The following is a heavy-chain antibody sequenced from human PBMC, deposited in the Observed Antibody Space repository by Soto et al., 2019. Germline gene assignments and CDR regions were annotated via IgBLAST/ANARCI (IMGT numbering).Heavy chain of an antibody. CDR3: ARAYYYDSSGYYPY. CDR2: ISYDGSDK. Sequence: GGSLRLSCAASGFTFSSYGMHWVRQAPGKGLEWVADISYDGSDKYYADSVKGRFTISRDNSKNTLYLQMNSLRAEDTAVYYCARAYYYDSSGYYPYWGQGTLVTVSS. V-gene: IGHV3-30*03. J-gene: IGHJ4*02. D-gene: IGHD3-22*01. CDR1: GFTFSSYG.